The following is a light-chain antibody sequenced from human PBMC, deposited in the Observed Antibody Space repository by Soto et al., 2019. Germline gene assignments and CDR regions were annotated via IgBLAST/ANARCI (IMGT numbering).Light chain of an antibody. CDR3: QQYGSSPWT. Sequence: EIVVTQSPGTLSLSPGERATLSCRASQSISSSYLAWYQQKPGQAPRLLISGASSRATGIPDRFSGSGSGTDFTLTISRLEPEDLAVYCCQQYGSSPWTVGQGTKVEIK. J-gene: IGKJ1*01. V-gene: IGKV3-20*01. CDR1: QSISSSY. CDR2: GAS.